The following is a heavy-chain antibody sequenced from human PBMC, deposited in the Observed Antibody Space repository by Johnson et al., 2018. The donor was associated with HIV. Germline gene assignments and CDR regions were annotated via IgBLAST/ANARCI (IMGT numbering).Heavy chain of an antibody. CDR2: ISSSGGTT. V-gene: IGHV3-48*04. Sequence: VQLVESGGGVVQPGRSLRLSCAASGFTFSRYWMSWVRQAPGKGLDWISYISSSGGTTHNADSVQGRFTISRNNAKNPLYLQRNSLRAEDTAVYFCATVWRNEGRHAFDIWGQGTMVTVSS. J-gene: IGHJ3*02. CDR3: ATVWRNEGRHAFDI. CDR1: GFTFSRYW. D-gene: IGHD1-1*01.